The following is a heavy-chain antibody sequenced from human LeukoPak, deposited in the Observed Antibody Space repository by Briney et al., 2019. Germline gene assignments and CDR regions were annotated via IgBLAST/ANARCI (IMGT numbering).Heavy chain of an antibody. V-gene: IGHV4-59*08. Sequence: SETLSLTCTVSGGSISSYCWSWIRQPPGKGLEWIGYIYYSGSTNYNPSLKSRVTISVDTSKNQFSLKLSSVTAADTAVYYCARHVGRIVGATTFDYWGQGTLVTVSS. CDR3: ARHVGRIVGATTFDY. J-gene: IGHJ4*02. CDR1: GGSISSYC. D-gene: IGHD1-26*01. CDR2: IYYSGST.